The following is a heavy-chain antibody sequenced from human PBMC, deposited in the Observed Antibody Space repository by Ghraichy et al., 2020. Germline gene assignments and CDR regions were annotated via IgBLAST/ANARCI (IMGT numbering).Heavy chain of an antibody. CDR3: AREKGRSPLDF. CDR2: VYGGGTT. D-gene: IGHD3-10*01. Sequence: GGSLRLSCAASGFAVSRNYMSWVRQAPGKWLEWVSVVYGGGTTYYADSVKGRFTISRDNSKNTLYLQMNTLRAEDTAVYFCAREKGRSPLDFWGQGTLVTVSS. CDR1: GFAVSRNY. V-gene: IGHV3-66*01. J-gene: IGHJ4*02.